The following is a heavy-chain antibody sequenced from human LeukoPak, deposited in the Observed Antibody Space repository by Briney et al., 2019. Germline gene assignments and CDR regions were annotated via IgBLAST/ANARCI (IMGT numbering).Heavy chain of an antibody. Sequence: GGSLRLSCAASGFTFDDYAMYWVRQAPGKGLGWVSLITWGGGTTYYADSVKGRFTISRDNSKNSLYLQMNSLRGEDTALYYCSKVYDRCSSTSCPTSYYYYMDVWGKGTTVTVSS. D-gene: IGHD2-2*01. V-gene: IGHV3-43D*03. CDR2: ITWGGGTT. J-gene: IGHJ6*03. CDR1: GFTFDDYA. CDR3: SKVYDRCSSTSCPTSYYYYMDV.